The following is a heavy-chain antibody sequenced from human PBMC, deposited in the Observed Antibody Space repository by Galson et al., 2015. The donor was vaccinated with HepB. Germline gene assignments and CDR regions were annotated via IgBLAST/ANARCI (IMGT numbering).Heavy chain of an antibody. CDR1: GYTFTSYY. Sequence: SVKVSCKASGYTFTSYYMHWVRQAPGQGLEWMGIINPSGGSTSYAQKFQGRVTMTRDTSTSTVYIELSSLRSEDTAVYFCSRGWQQLVLHFAPSGRGTLVTASP. J-gene: IGHJ2*01. CDR2: INPSGGST. CDR3: SRGWQQLVLHFAP. V-gene: IGHV1-46*01. D-gene: IGHD6-13*01.